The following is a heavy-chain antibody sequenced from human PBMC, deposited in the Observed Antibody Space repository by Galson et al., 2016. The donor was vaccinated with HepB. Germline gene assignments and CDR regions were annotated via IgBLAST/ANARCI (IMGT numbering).Heavy chain of an antibody. V-gene: IGHV3-23*01. CDR2: ISGSGGST. CDR1: GISVSSYV. D-gene: IGHD4-23*01. Sequence: SLRLSCAASGISVSSYVMTWVRQAPGKGLEWVSAISGSGGSTCYAGSVKGRFTISTDNSKNTLYLQMNSLRAEDTAVYYCAKQLPYGGNSRSPDYWGQGTLVTVSS. CDR3: AKQLPYGGNSRSPDY. J-gene: IGHJ4*02.